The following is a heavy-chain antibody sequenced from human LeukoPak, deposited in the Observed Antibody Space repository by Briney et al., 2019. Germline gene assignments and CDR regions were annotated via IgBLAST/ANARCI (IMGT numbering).Heavy chain of an antibody. J-gene: IGHJ4*02. V-gene: IGHV1-24*01. CDR3: ARDLSESSSFGS. Sequence: ASVKVSCKVSGYTLTELSMHWVRQAPGKGLEWMGGFDPEDGETIYAQKFQGRVTMTEDTSTDTAYMELSSLRSEDTAVYYCARDLSESSSFGSWGQGSLVTVSS. D-gene: IGHD6-6*01. CDR1: GYTLTELS. CDR2: FDPEDGET.